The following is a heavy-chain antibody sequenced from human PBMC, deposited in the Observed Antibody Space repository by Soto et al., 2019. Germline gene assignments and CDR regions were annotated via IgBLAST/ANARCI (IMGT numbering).Heavy chain of an antibody. CDR2: ISSSSSYI. J-gene: IGHJ4*02. D-gene: IGHD6-13*01. V-gene: IGHV3-21*01. CDR3: ARDDSDTWYNY. CDR1: GFTFSTYN. Sequence: PRLSCAASGFTFSTYNMNWVRQAPGKGLEWVSFISSSSSYIYYADSVKGRFTISRDNAKNSLYLQMNSLRAEDTAVYYCARDDSDTWYNYWGQGTLVTVSS.